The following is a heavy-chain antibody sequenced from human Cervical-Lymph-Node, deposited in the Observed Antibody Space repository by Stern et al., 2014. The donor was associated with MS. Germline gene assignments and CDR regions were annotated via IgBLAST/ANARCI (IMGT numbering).Heavy chain of an antibody. Sequence: QVHLVQSGSELKEPGASVKVSCKASGYTFTNYAVNWVRQAPGQGLEWMGWINTNTGIPTYAQCFAGRFVFSLDTSVSSAFLQIGSLKAEDTAVYYCARPDLSSALKWWGQGTLVTVSS. J-gene: IGHJ4*02. CDR3: ARPDLSSALKW. CDR1: GYTFTNYA. D-gene: IGHD3-3*01. CDR2: INTNTGIP. V-gene: IGHV7-4-1*01.